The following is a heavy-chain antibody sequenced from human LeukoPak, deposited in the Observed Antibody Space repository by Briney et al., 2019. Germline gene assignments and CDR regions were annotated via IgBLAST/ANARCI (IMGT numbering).Heavy chain of an antibody. CDR1: GGSFSGYY. D-gene: IGHD5-18*01. CDR3: ARGPPGVGYSYGYWFDH. V-gene: IGHV4-34*01. CDR2: INHSGST. Sequence: SETLSLTCAVYGGSFSGYYWSWIRQPPGKGLEWIGEINHSGSTNYNPSLKSRVTISVDTSKNQFSLKLSSVTAADTAVYYCARGPPGVGYSYGYWFDHWGQGTLVTVSS. J-gene: IGHJ5*02.